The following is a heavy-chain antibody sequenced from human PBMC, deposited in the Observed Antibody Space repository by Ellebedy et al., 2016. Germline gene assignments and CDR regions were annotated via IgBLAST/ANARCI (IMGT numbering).Heavy chain of an antibody. CDR3: ARSMVRGVTGADY. V-gene: IGHV4-38-2*02. D-gene: IGHD3-10*01. CDR1: GYSISGVSY. CDR2: IYRSGST. Sequence: SETLSLTCTVSGYSISGVSYWGWIRPPPGKGLEWIGTIYRSGSTYYNPSLESRVTISVDTSKNQFSLKLSSVTAADTAVYYCARSMVRGVTGADYWGQGTLVTVSS. J-gene: IGHJ4*02.